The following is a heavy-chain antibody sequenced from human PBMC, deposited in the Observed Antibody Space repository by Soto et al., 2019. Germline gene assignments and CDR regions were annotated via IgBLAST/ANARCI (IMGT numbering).Heavy chain of an antibody. CDR2: SYDSGNT. V-gene: IGHV4-59*02. D-gene: IGHD2-15*01. Sequence: TSETLSLTCTVSGGSVNGYYWTWIRQPPGKGLEWIGYSYDSGNTNYNPSLGSRVTISVDTSKNQISLKLSSVTAADTAVYYCARKAGVVAATTFDYWGQGTLVTVSS. CDR1: GGSVNGYY. CDR3: ARKAGVVAATTFDY. J-gene: IGHJ4*02.